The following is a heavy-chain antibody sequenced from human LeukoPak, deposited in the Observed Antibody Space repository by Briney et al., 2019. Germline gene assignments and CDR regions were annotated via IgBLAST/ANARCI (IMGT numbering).Heavy chain of an antibody. J-gene: IGHJ4*02. D-gene: IGHD3-22*01. CDR2: LYYSGST. CDR1: GDSISSSSYY. CDR3: ARTPRRRYYYDSSGYYSGVFFDY. Sequence: SETLSLTCAVSGDSISSSSYYWGWIRQPPGKGLEWIGSLYYSGSTYYNPSLKSRVTISVDTSKAQFSLKLSSVTAADTAVYYCARTPRRRYYYDSSGYYSGVFFDYWGQGTLVTVSS. V-gene: IGHV4-39*07.